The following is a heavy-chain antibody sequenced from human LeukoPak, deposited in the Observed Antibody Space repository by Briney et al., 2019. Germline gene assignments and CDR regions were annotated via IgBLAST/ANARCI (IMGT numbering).Heavy chain of an antibody. J-gene: IGHJ4*02. Sequence: GGTLRLSCAASGFTFSSYGMSWVRQAPGKGLEWVSYISTSSTTIHYADSVKGRFTISRDNAKNSLYLQMNSLRAEDTAVYYCASGEYDRSGYDCDYWGQGTLATVSS. CDR1: GFTFSSYG. CDR3: ASGEYDRSGYDCDY. V-gene: IGHV3-48*04. CDR2: ISTSSTTI. D-gene: IGHD3-22*01.